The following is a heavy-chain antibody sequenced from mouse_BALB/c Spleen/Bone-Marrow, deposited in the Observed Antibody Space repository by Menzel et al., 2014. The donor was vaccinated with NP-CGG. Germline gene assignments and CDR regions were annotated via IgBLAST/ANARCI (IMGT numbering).Heavy chain of an antibody. D-gene: IGHD2-2*01. J-gene: IGHJ3*01. Sequence: QVQLQQSGPGLVQPSQSLSITCTVSGFSLTTYGVNWIRQSPGKGLEWLGGIWRGGNTDYNATFMSRLTITKDNSKSQVFFKMNSLQADDTAIYYCAKNGYDGGAWFAYWGQGTLVPVSA. CDR1: GFSLTTYG. CDR3: AKNGYDGGAWFAY. CDR2: IWRGGNT. V-gene: IGHV2-5*01.